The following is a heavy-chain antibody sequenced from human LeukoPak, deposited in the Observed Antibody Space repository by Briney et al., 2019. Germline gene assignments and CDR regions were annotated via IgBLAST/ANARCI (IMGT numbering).Heavy chain of an antibody. CDR2: IKQDGRESGK. CDR1: GFTFSIYW. D-gene: IGHD3-10*01. Sequence: GGSLRLSCAASGFTFSIYWMTWVRQAPGKGLEWVANIKQDGRESGKYYVDSVKGRFTISRDNAKNSLYLQMNSLRAEDTAVYYCARDQADYYGSNYYYYYMDVWGKGTTVTISS. V-gene: IGHV3-7*01. CDR3: ARDQADYYGSNYYYYYMDV. J-gene: IGHJ6*03.